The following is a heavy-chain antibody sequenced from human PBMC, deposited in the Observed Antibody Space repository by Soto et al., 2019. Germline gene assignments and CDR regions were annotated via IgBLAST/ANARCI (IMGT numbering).Heavy chain of an antibody. CDR2: IYYSGST. D-gene: IGHD3-10*01. CDR1: GGSVSSGSYY. V-gene: IGHV4-61*01. Sequence: QVQLQESGPGLVKPSETLSLTCTVSGGSVSSGSYYWSWIRQPPGKGLEWIGYIYYSGSTNYNPSRKSRVTISVDTSKNQFSLKLSSVTAADTAVYYCARGNTILGFGELLPHYFDYWGQGTLVTVSS. CDR3: ARGNTILGFGELLPHYFDY. J-gene: IGHJ4*02.